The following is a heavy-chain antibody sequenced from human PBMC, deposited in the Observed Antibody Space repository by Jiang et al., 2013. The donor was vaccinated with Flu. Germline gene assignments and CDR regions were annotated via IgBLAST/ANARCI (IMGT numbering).Heavy chain of an antibody. V-gene: IGHV1-46*01. CDR2: NPSGGST. Sequence: NPSGGSTSYAQKFQGRVTMTRDTSTSTVYMELSSLRSEDTAVYYCARFGDYDYYYGMDVWGQGTTVTVSS. J-gene: IGHJ6*02. D-gene: IGHD3-3*01. CDR3: ARFGDYDYYYGMDV.